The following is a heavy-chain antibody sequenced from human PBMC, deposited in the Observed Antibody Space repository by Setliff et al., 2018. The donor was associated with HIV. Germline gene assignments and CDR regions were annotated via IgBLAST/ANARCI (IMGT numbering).Heavy chain of an antibody. CDR1: GGSISSSSYY. J-gene: IGHJ4*02. Sequence: SETLSLTCTVSGGSISSSSYYWGWIRQPPGKGLEWIGSIYYSGSTYYNPSLKSRVTIPMDTSTNQFSLKLTSVTAADTAVYFCARHFPSISLFFGDPGPFDRWGQGALVTV. CDR3: ARHFPSISLFFGDPGPFDR. V-gene: IGHV4-39*01. D-gene: IGHD3-10*01. CDR2: IYYSGST.